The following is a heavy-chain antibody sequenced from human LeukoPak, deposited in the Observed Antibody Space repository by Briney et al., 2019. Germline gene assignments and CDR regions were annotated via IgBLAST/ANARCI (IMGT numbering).Heavy chain of an antibody. CDR3: ARDLIVADAPRMDV. V-gene: IGHV3-33*01. CDR2: IWYDGSNK. D-gene: IGHD2-15*01. J-gene: IGHJ6*02. CDR1: GFTFSSYG. Sequence: GGSLRLSRAASGFTFSSYGMHWVRQAPGKGLEWVAVIWYDGSNKYYADSVKGRFTISRDNSKNTLYLQMNSLRAEDTAVYYCARDLIVADAPRMDVWGQGTTVTVSS.